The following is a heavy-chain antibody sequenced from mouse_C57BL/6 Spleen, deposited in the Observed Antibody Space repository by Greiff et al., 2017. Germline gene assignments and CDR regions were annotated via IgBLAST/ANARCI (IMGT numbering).Heavy chain of an antibody. D-gene: IGHD2-4*01. CDR3: TRQGYDYRYYYAMDY. Sequence: EVMLVESGGGLVQPGGSMKLSCAASGFTFSDAWMDWVRQSPEKGLEWVAEIRNKANNHATYYAESVKGRFTISRDDSKSSVYLQMNSLRAEDTGIYYCTRQGYDYRYYYAMDYWGQGTSVTVSS. J-gene: IGHJ4*01. CDR2: IRNKANNHAT. CDR1: GFTFSDAW. V-gene: IGHV6-6*01.